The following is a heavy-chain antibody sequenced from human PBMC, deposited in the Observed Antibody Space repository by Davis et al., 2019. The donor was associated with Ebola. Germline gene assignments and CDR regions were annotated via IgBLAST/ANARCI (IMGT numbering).Heavy chain of an antibody. CDR2: IFLNSGDT. D-gene: IGHD4-17*01. Sequence: SLKISCVASGFTSHDHAIHWVRQAPGKGLEWVSGIFLNSGDTGYADSVKGRFTISRDSAENSLYLKMNSLKTEETAFYFCTKEITPGGADVWGQGTTVTVSS. V-gene: IGHV3-9*02. CDR3: TKEITPGGADV. J-gene: IGHJ6*02. CDR1: GFTSHDHA.